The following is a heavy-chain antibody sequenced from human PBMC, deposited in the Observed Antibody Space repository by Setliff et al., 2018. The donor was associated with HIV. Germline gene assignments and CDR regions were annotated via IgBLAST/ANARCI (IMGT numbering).Heavy chain of an antibody. CDR2: IYHSGST. CDR3: ARSGDYYESSGYYRY. CDR1: GGSISSGGYY. J-gene: IGHJ4*02. V-gene: IGHV4-31*03. Sequence: SETLSLTCTVSGGSISSGGYYWSWIRQHPGKGLEWIGYIYHSGSTFYNPSLQSRAAISVDGSKYHLSLKLFSVTAADTAVYYCARSGDYYESSGYYRYWGQGALGTVS. D-gene: IGHD3-22*01.